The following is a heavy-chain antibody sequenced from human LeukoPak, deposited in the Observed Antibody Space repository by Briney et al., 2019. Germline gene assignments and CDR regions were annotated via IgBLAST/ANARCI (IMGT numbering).Heavy chain of an antibody. CDR2: IRYDGSNK. V-gene: IGHV3-30*02. CDR3: AKDRFWSGDDAFDI. CDR1: GFTFSSYA. D-gene: IGHD3-3*01. J-gene: IGHJ3*02. Sequence: PGGSLRLSCAASGFTFSSYAMHWVRQAPGKGLEWVAFIRYDGSNKYYADSVKGRFTISRDNSKNTLYLQMNSLRAEDTAVYYCAKDRFWSGDDAFDIWGQGTMVTVSS.